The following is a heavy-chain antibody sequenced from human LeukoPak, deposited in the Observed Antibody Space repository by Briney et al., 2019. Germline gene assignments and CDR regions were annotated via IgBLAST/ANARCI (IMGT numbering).Heavy chain of an antibody. Sequence: SETLSLTCSVSGGSISSYFWSWIREPPGRGLEWIGYIFYGGNTKYNPSLKSRVAMSADASKNQYSLSLSSVTAADTAIYYCARGRYCAGGGCRLFDFWGQGTLVGVSS. CDR1: GGSISSYF. V-gene: IGHV4-59*01. CDR3: ARGRYCAGGGCRLFDF. D-gene: IGHD2-8*02. J-gene: IGHJ4*02. CDR2: IFYGGNT.